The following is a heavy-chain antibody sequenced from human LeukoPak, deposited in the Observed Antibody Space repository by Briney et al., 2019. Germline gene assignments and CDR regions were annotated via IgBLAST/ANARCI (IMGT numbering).Heavy chain of an antibody. CDR2: ISSSSSYI. D-gene: IGHD3-9*01. J-gene: IGHJ4*02. CDR1: GFTYSRYG. Sequence: GGSLRLSCAASGFTYSRYGMNWVRQAPGKGLEWVSFISSSSSYIYYADSVKGRFTISRDNAKNSLYLQMNSLRAEDTAVYYCARSTYYDILTGYYTGPDYWGQGTLVTVSS. V-gene: IGHV3-21*01. CDR3: ARSTYYDILTGYYTGPDY.